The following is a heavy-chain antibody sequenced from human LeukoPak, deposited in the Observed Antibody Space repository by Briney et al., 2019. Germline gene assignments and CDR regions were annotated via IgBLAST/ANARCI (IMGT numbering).Heavy chain of an antibody. D-gene: IGHD6-6*01. V-gene: IGHV3-30-3*01. CDR3: ARDGVPYSSSSLFDY. Sequence: GGSLRLSCAASGFTFSSYAMHWVRQAPGKGLEWVAVISYDGSNKYYADSVKGRFTISRDNSKNTLYLQMNSLRAEDTAVYYCARDGVPYSSSSLFDYWGQGTLVTVSS. CDR2: ISYDGSNK. CDR1: GFTFSSYA. J-gene: IGHJ4*02.